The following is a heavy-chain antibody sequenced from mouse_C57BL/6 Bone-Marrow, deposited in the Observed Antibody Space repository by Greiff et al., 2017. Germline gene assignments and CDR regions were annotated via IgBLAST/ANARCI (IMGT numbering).Heavy chain of an antibody. CDR1: GFSLSTFGMG. D-gene: IGHD2-3*01. J-gene: IGHJ4*01. Sequence: VKLVESGPGILQPSQTLSLSCSFSGFSLSTFGMGVGWIRHPPGKGLEWLAHIWWDDDKYYHPALKSRLTISKDTSKSQVYLKIAKVDTADTASYYCARIVYWDAMDYWGQGTSVTVSS. V-gene: IGHV8-8*01. CDR3: ARIVYWDAMDY. CDR2: IWWDDDK.